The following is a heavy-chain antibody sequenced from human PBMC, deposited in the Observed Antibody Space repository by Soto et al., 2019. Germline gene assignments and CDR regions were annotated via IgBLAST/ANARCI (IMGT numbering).Heavy chain of an antibody. D-gene: IGHD3-3*01. V-gene: IGHV4-34*01. CDR1: GGSFSGYY. CDR3: ASSRSGYYNTLGRLFDY. CDR2: INHSGST. J-gene: IGHJ4*02. Sequence: TLSLTCAVYGGSFSGYYWSWIRQPPGKGLEWIGEINHSGSTNYNPSLKSRVTISVDTSKNQFSLKLSSVTAADTAVYYCASSRSGYYNTLGRLFDYWGQGTLVTVSS.